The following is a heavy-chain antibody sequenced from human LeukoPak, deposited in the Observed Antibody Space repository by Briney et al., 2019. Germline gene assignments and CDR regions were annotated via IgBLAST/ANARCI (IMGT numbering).Heavy chain of an antibody. J-gene: IGHJ3*02. CDR2: INTGRFYI. V-gene: IGHV3-21*01. CDR1: VFTFSSYT. CDR3: ARGYYYDNSGYFSVTTRHDAFDI. D-gene: IGHD3-22*01. Sequence: KAGGSLRLSCGASVFTFSSYTMNWVRQAPGKGLEWVSSINTGRFYIYCADSVKGRFTISRDNAQNSLYLQMNSLRAEDTAVYYCARGYYYDNSGYFSVTTRHDAFDIWGQGTMVTVSS.